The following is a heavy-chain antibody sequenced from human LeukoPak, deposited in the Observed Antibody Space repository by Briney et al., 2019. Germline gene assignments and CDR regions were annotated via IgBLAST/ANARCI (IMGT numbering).Heavy chain of an antibody. V-gene: IGHV4-31*03. CDR2: ISNSGST. CDR1: GGSISSDGYY. CDR3: ARDQSSGWVDAFDI. J-gene: IGHJ3*02. Sequence: SETLSLTCTVSGGSISSDGYYWNWIRHHPGKGLEWIGYISNSGSTYYNPSLKSRVTISLDTSKNQFSLKLSSVTAADTAVYYYARDQSSGWVDAFDIWGQGTMVTVSS. D-gene: IGHD6-19*01.